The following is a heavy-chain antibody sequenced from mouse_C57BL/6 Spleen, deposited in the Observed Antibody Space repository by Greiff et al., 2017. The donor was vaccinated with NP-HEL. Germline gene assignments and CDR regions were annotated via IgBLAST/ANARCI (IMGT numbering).Heavy chain of an antibody. V-gene: IGHV3-6*01. D-gene: IGHD4-1*01. CDR1: GYSITSGYY. CDR3: ARDRTNWSWFAY. CDR2: ISYDGSN. Sequence: EVKLQESGPGLVKPSQSLSLTCSVTGYSITSGYYWNWIRQFPGNKLEWMGYISYDGSNNYNPSLKNRISITRDTSKNQFFLKLKSVTTEDTATYYCARDRTNWSWFAYWGQGTLVTVSA. J-gene: IGHJ3*01.